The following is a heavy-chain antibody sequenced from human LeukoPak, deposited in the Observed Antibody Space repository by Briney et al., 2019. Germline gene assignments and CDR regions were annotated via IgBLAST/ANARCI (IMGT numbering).Heavy chain of an antibody. V-gene: IGHV1-46*01. Sequence: GASVKVSCKASGYTFTSYYMHWLRQAAGQGLEWMGIINPSGGSTSYAQKFQGRVTMTRDTSTSTVYMELSSLRSEDTAVYYCASVPADEERYGMDVWGQGTTVTVSS. CDR1: GYTFTSYY. CDR2: INPSGGST. J-gene: IGHJ6*02. D-gene: IGHD2-2*01. CDR3: ASVPADEERYGMDV.